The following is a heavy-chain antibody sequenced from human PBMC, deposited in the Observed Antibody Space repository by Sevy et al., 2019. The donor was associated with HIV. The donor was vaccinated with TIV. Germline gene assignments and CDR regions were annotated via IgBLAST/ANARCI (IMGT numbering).Heavy chain of an antibody. CDR1: GGSFSGYY. CDR2: INHSGST. V-gene: IGHV4-34*01. J-gene: IGHJ5*02. D-gene: IGHD2-2*01. CDR3: ARAVVPAATPNWFDP. Sequence: ETLSLTCAVYGGSFSGYYWSWIRQPPGKGLEWIGEINHSGSTNYNPSLKSRVTISVDTSKNQFSLKLSSVTAADTAVYYCARAVVPAATPNWFDPWGQGTLVTVSS.